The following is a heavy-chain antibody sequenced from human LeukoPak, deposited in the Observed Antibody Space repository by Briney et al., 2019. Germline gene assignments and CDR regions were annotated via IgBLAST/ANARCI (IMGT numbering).Heavy chain of an antibody. Sequence: PGGSLRPSCAASGFTFSSYGMHWVRQAPGKGLEWVAVISYDGSNKYYADSVKGRFTISRDNSKNTLYPQMNSLRAEDTAVYYCAKARVMLLWFGNDAFDIWGQGTMVTVSS. CDR2: ISYDGSNK. CDR3: AKARVMLLWFGNDAFDI. D-gene: IGHD3-10*01. V-gene: IGHV3-30*18. J-gene: IGHJ3*02. CDR1: GFTFSSYG.